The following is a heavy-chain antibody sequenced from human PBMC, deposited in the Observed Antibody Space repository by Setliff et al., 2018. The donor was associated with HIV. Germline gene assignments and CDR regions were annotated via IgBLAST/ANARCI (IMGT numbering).Heavy chain of an antibody. CDR3: ARHLYYYDNNGYLQPYYYMDV. Sequence: LSLTCTVSGGSISSYYWSWIRQPPGKGLEWIGYIYHSGSTSSNPSLKSRVTISVVTSKNQFSLKLRSVTAADTAVYYCARHLYYYDNNGYLQPYYYMDVWGKGTTVTVS. V-gene: IGHV4-59*08. J-gene: IGHJ6*03. CDR1: GGSISSYY. CDR2: IYHSGST. D-gene: IGHD3-22*01.